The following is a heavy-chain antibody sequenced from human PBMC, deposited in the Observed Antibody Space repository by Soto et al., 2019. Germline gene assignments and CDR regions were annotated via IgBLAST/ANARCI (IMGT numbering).Heavy chain of an antibody. Sequence: EVQLVESGGGLVQPGGSLRLSCAASGFTFSSYSMNWVRQAPGKGLEWVSYISSSSTIYYADSVKGRFTISRDNAKNSLYLQMNSLRDEDTAVYYCARVHVVNFDYWGQGTLVTVSS. V-gene: IGHV3-48*02. CDR1: GFTFSSYS. J-gene: IGHJ4*02. CDR3: ARVHVVNFDY. D-gene: IGHD2-15*01. CDR2: ISSSSTI.